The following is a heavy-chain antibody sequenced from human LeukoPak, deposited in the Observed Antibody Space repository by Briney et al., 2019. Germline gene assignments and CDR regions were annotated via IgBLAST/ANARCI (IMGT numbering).Heavy chain of an antibody. CDR2: ISSSSSYI. J-gene: IGHJ4*02. CDR1: GFTFSSYS. Sequence: GGSLRLSCAASGFTFSSYSMNWVRQAPGKGLEWVSSISSSSSYIYYADSAKGRFTISRDNSKNTLYLQMNSLRAEDTAVYYCARVPWFGEFDYWGQGTLVTVSS. CDR3: ARVPWFGEFDY. D-gene: IGHD3-10*01. V-gene: IGHV3-21*01.